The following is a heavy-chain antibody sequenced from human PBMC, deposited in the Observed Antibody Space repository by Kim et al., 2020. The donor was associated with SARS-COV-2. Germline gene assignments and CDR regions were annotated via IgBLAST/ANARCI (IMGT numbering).Heavy chain of an antibody. J-gene: IGHJ6*03. Sequence: SETLSLTCAVYGGSFSGYYWSWIRQPPGKGLEWIGEINHSGSTNYNPSLKSRVTISVDTSKNQFSLKLSSVTAADTAVYYCARWSRYQQQLVLRPYYYMDVWGKGTTVTVSS. D-gene: IGHD6-13*01. V-gene: IGHV4-34*01. CDR3: ARWSRYQQQLVLRPYYYMDV. CDR1: GGSFSGYY. CDR2: INHSGST.